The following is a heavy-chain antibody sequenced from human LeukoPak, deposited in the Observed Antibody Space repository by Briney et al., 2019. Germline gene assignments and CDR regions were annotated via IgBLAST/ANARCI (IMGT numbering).Heavy chain of an antibody. D-gene: IGHD2-2*01. CDR2: MNPNSGNT. J-gene: IGHJ4*02. V-gene: IGHV1-8*01. CDR1: GYTFTSYD. Sequence: ASVKVSCKASGYTFTSYDINWVRQATGQGLEWMGWMNPNSGNTGYAQKFQGRVNMTRNTSISTAYMELSSLRSEDTAVYYCARGWGYCSSTSCYFFGGDFDYWGQGTPVTVSS. CDR3: ARGWGYCSSTSCYFFGGDFDY.